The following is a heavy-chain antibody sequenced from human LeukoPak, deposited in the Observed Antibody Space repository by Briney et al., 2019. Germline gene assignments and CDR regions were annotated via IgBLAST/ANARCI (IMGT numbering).Heavy chain of an antibody. V-gene: IGHV1-2*02. CDR1: GYTFTGYY. J-gene: IGHJ2*01. CDR2: INPNSGGT. D-gene: IGHD3-22*01. Sequence: ASVKVSCKASGYTFTGYYMHWVRQAPGQGLEWMGWINPNSGGTNYAQKFQGRVTMTRDTSISTAYMELSRLRSADTAVYYCARVPSYDSSGYTPYWYFDLWGRGTLVTVSS. CDR3: ARVPSYDSSGYTPYWYFDL.